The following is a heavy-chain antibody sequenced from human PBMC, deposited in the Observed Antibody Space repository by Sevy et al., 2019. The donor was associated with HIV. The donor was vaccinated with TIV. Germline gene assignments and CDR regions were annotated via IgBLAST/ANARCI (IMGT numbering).Heavy chain of an antibody. Sequence: GGSLRLSCVASGFSFSTHAIHWVHQAPGKVLEWVAVIAYDGSNKYYADSVKGRFTISRDNSKNTLYLQMNSLRAEDKALYYCARDLGYVRSGYVPATNYWGQGTLVTVSS. D-gene: IGHD3-3*01. CDR2: IAYDGSNK. CDR1: GFSFSTHA. CDR3: ARDLGYVRSGYVPATNY. V-gene: IGHV3-30-3*01. J-gene: IGHJ4*02.